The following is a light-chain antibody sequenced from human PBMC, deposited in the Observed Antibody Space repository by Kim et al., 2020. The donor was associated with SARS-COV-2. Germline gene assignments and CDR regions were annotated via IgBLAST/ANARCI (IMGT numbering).Light chain of an antibody. CDR3: DLYDNLPMYT. Sequence: DIQMTQSPSSLSASVGDRVTITCQASQDISNYLNWYQQKPGKAPKLLIYDASNLETGVPSRFSGSGSGTDFTFTISSLQPEDIAAYYCDLYDNLPMYTFGQGTKLEI. CDR1: QDISNY. J-gene: IGKJ2*01. V-gene: IGKV1-33*01. CDR2: DAS.